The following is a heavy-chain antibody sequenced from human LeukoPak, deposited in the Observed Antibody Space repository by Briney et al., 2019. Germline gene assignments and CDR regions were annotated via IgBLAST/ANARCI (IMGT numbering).Heavy chain of an antibody. D-gene: IGHD2-15*01. CDR1: GGTFSSYA. V-gene: IGHV1-69*13. CDR3: AATYCSGGSCYGGPIDY. CDR2: IIPIFGTA. Sequence: SVKVSCKASGGTFSSYAISWARQAPGQGLEWMGGIIPIFGTANYAQKFQGRVTITADESTSTAYMELSSLRSEDTAVYYCAATYCSGGSCYGGPIDYWGQGTLVTVSS. J-gene: IGHJ4*02.